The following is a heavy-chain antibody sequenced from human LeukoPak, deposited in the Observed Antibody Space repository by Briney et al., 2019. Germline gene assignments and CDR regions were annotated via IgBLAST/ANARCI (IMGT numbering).Heavy chain of an antibody. CDR1: GFTFSSYA. J-gene: IGHJ1*01. CDR2: ISGSGGST. Sequence: GGSLRLSCAASGFTFSSYAMSWVRQAPGKGLEWVSAISGSGGSTYYADSVKARFTISRDNSKNTLYLQMNSLRAEDTAIYYCAIIGTPGETEYYRLWGQGTRVTVSS. V-gene: IGHV3-23*01. CDR3: AIIGTPGETEYYRL. D-gene: IGHD2-21*01.